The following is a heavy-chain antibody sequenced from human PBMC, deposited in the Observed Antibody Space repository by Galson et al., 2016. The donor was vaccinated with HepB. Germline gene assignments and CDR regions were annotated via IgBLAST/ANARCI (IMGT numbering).Heavy chain of an antibody. CDR3: ARAGGLNENFHFDY. V-gene: IGHV6-1*01. D-gene: IGHD1-1*01. CDR2: VYYRSTWYN. CDR1: GDSVSNNIAA. J-gene: IGHJ4*02. Sequence: CAISGDSVSNNIAAWNWIRQSPSRGLQWLGRVYYRSTWYNDYAVSVRSRITINPDTSKNQLSLQLSSVTPDDTAVYYCARAGGLNENFHFDYWGQGTLVTVSS.